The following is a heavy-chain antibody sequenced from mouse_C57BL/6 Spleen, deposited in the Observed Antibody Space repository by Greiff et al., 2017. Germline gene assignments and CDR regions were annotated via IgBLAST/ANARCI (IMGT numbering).Heavy chain of an antibody. CDR2: ISYDGSN. CDR3: AREDYGTRYFDG. D-gene: IGHD1-1*01. Sequence: ESGPGLVKPSQSLSLTCSVTGYSITSGYYWNWIRQFPGNKLEWMGYISYDGSNNYNPSLKNRISITRDTSKNQFFLKLNSVTTEDTATYYCAREDYGTRYFDGWGTGTTVTVSS. J-gene: IGHJ1*03. V-gene: IGHV3-6*01. CDR1: GYSITSGYY.